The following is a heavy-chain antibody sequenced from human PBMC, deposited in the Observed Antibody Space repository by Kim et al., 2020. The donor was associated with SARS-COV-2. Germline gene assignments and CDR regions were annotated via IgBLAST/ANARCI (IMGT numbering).Heavy chain of an antibody. D-gene: IGHD3-3*01. V-gene: IGHV3-21*06. CDR2: SRNSK. J-gene: IGHJ5*02. CDR3: ARDGEGS. Sequence: SRNSKLYAESVKGRFTISRDNARSSVSLQMNSLTAEDTGLYCCARDGEGSWGRGTQVTVSS.